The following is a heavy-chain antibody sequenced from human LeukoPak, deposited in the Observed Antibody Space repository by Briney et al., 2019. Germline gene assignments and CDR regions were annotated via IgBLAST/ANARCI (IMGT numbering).Heavy chain of an antibody. CDR1: GFTFSSYW. CDR2: IKQDGSEK. D-gene: IGHD2-2*01. CDR3: ARDRFRGVVVPAAIGN. Sequence: PGRSLRLSCAASGFTFSSYWMSWVRQAPGKGLEWVANIKQDGSEKYYVDSVKGRFTISRDNAKNSLYLQMNSLRAEDTAVYYCARDRFRGVVVPAAIGNWGQGTLVTVSS. J-gene: IGHJ4*02. V-gene: IGHV3-7*01.